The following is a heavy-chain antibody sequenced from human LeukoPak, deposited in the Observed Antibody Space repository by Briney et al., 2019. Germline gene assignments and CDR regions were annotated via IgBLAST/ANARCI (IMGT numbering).Heavy chain of an antibody. D-gene: IGHD3-22*01. CDR1: GDSISSGGHF. CDR3: TRDGPRSSGYPDT. J-gene: IGHJ5*02. Sequence: PSETLSLTCTVSGDSISSGGHFWSWIRQHPGKGLESIGYIYYSGSTYYNPSLKSRVNISVDTSKNQFSLRLNSVTAADTAVYYCTRDGPRSSGYPDTWGQGTRVTVSS. V-gene: IGHV4-31*03. CDR2: IYYSGST.